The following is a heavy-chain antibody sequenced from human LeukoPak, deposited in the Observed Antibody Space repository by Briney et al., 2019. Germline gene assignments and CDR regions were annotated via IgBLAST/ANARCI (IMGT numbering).Heavy chain of an antibody. J-gene: IGHJ4*02. D-gene: IGHD5-24*01. CDR1: GFTFSSHG. CDR3: AKDDAWLQYGN. CDR2: ISPNGVIA. V-gene: IGHV3-23*01. Sequence: GGSLRLSCAASGFTFSSHGMNWVRQAPGKGLEWVSGISPNGVIAYYADSVKGRFTISRDNSKGTVYLQMNSLRPEDTAVYYCAKDDAWLQYGNWGRGTLVTVSS.